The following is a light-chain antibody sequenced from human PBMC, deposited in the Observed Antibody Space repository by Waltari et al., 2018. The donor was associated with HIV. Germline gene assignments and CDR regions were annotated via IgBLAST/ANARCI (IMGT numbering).Light chain of an antibody. CDR1: QNLLYSSNNKNY. CDR2: WAS. CDR3: QQHCATPLT. Sequence: DIVMTQSPDSLAVSLGERATINCKSSQNLLYSSNNKNYLAWYQQKAGQPPKLLIYWASTRKSDVPDRFSGSGSGTDFTLTISSLQAEDVAVYYCQQHCATPLTFGGGTKVEIK. J-gene: IGKJ4*01. V-gene: IGKV4-1*01.